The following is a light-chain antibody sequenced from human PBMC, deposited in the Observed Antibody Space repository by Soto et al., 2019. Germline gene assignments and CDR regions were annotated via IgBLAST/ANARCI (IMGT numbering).Light chain of an antibody. CDR1: QSVTSN. CDR3: QQYNNWPLT. Sequence: EIVMAHSPATLSVSPGERATLSCRASQSVTSNLAWYQQKPGQPPRRLIYGASTRATGIPARFSGSGSGTEFTLTISSLQSEDFAVYYCQQYNNWPLTFGGGTRWISN. V-gene: IGKV3-15*01. CDR2: GAS. J-gene: IGKJ4*01.